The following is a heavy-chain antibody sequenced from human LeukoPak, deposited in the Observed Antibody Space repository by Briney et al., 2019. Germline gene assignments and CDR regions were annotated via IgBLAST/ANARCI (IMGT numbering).Heavy chain of an antibody. CDR1: GFTFSSYA. V-gene: IGHV3-23*01. Sequence: GGSLRLSCAASGFTFSSYAMSWVRQAPGKGLEWVSAISGSGGSTYYADSVKGRFTISRDNSKNTLYLQMNSLRAEDTAVYYCAKEGRGYCSGGSCYRVLIVDSCFDYWGQGTLVTVSS. D-gene: IGHD2-15*01. J-gene: IGHJ4*02. CDR2: ISGSGGST. CDR3: AKEGRGYCSGGSCYRVLIVDSCFDY.